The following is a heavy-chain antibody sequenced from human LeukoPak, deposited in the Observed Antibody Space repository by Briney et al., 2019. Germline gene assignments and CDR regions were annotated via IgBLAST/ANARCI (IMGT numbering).Heavy chain of an antibody. CDR2: IYHSGST. D-gene: IGHD3-10*01. Sequence: PSETLSPTCTVSGGSISSYYWSWIRQPPGKGLDWIGYIYHSGSTNYNPSLKSRFTISLDTSKNQFSLKLSSVTAADTAAYYCARTYYYGSGRYFDYWGQGTLVTVSS. J-gene: IGHJ4*02. V-gene: IGHV4-59*01. CDR3: ARTYYYGSGRYFDY. CDR1: GGSISSYY.